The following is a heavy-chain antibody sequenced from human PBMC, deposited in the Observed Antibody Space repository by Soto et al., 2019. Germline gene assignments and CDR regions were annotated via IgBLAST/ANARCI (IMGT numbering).Heavy chain of an antibody. CDR3: AKDSRRFDY. J-gene: IGHJ4*02. CDR1: GFTFSSYA. CDR2: ISDSGGRT. Sequence: EVQLLESGGGLVQPGGSLRLSCAASGFTFSSYAMSWVRQPPGKGLEWVSVISDSGGRTYYADSVKGRFTISRDNSKNTLYLQTNSLRAEDTAVYYCAKDSRRFDYWGQGTLVTVSS. V-gene: IGHV3-23*01.